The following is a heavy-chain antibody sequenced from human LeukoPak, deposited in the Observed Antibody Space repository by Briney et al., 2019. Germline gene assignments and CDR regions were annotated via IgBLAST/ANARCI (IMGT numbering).Heavy chain of an antibody. J-gene: IGHJ6*03. Sequence: SETLSLTCTVSGGSISSYYWSWIRQPPGKGLEWIGYIYYSGSTNYNPSLKSRGTISVDTSKNQFSLKLSSVTAADTAVYYCARGKAGRNYYYYYMDVWGKGTTVTVSS. CDR1: GGSISSYY. D-gene: IGHD1-26*01. CDR3: ARGKAGRNYYYYYMDV. V-gene: IGHV4-59*01. CDR2: IYYSGST.